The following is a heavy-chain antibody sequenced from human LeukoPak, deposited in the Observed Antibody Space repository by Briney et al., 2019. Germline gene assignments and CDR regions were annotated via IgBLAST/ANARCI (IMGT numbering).Heavy chain of an antibody. D-gene: IGHD1-14*01. Sequence: GGSLRLSCAASGFTFSTYAINWVRQAPGRGLEWVSGISGSGTKTYSADSVKGRFTISRDNSKNTVYLRMNSLRAEDTAVYFCARGRRIGTNLYYFDFWGQGAPVTVSS. CDR2: ISGSGTKT. V-gene: IGHV3-23*01. J-gene: IGHJ4*02. CDR1: GFTFSTYA. CDR3: ARGRRIGTNLYYFDF.